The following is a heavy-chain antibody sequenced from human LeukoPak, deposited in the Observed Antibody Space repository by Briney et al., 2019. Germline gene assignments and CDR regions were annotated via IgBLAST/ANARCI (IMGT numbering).Heavy chain of an antibody. Sequence: GRSLRLSCAASGFTFSSYGMHWVRQAPGKGLEWVAVISYDGSNKYYADSVKGRFTISRDNSKNTLYLQMNSLRAEDTAVYYCAKVLAAADPPRGGPDYWGQGTLVTVSS. CDR3: AKVLAAADPPRGGPDY. CDR2: ISYDGSNK. D-gene: IGHD6-13*01. CDR1: GFTFSSYG. J-gene: IGHJ4*02. V-gene: IGHV3-30*18.